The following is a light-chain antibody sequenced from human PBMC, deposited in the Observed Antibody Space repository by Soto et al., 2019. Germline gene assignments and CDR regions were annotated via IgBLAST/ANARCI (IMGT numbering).Light chain of an antibody. CDR1: SRDIDGYNY. J-gene: IGLJ1*01. CDR2: DVS. Sequence: QSALTQPASVSGSPGESITISCTGTSRDIDGYNYVSWYQQNPGKAPKLMIYDVSNRPSGVSNRFSGSKSGNTASLTISGLQAEDEVDYYCSSYTSSSSYVFGTGTKVTVL. CDR3: SSYTSSSSYV. V-gene: IGLV2-14*01.